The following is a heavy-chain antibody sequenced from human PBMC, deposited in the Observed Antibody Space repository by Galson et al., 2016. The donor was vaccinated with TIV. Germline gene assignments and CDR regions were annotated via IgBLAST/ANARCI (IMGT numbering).Heavy chain of an antibody. CDR1: GYSFTSFW. D-gene: IGHD3-9*01. J-gene: IGHJ4*02. V-gene: IGHV5-51*01. CDR3: ASSRPELRYFDWQRPQDLDY. Sequence: QSGAEVKKPGESLKISCKASGYSFTSFWIGWVRQMPGKGLEWMGVIYPGDSYTTYSPSFQGQVTISADKSSNTAYLQWSSLMASDSAMYFCASSRPELRYFDWQRPQDLDYWVQGSLVTVSS. CDR2: IYPGDSYT.